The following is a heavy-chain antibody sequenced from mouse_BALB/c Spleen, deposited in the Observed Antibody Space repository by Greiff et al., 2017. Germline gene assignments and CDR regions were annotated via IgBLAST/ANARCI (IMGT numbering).Heavy chain of an antibody. Sequence: VQRVESGAELVRPGASVTLSCKASGYTFTDYEMHWVKQTPVHGLEWIGAIDPETGGTAYNQKFKGKATLTADKSSSTAYMELRSLTSEDSAVYYCTRFITTAPYYFDYWGQGTTLTVSS. CDR2: IDPETGGT. CDR3: TRFITTAPYYFDY. V-gene: IGHV1-15*01. J-gene: IGHJ2*01. D-gene: IGHD1-2*01. CDR1: GYTFTDYE.